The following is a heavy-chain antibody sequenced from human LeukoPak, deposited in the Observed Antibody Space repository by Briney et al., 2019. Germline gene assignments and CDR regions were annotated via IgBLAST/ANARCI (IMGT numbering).Heavy chain of an antibody. CDR2: FSSAGTDA. V-gene: IGHV3-30-3*01. Sequence: PGGSLRLSCAASGFIFSNHPLHWVRQAPGRGFEWVAVFSSAGTDAYYANPVKGRFTITRDTSKNSLDLQMKSLRPNDTAVYYCVRQASSFRNHHLYMDVSGKGTTVTVSS. J-gene: IGHJ6*03. CDR1: GFIFSNHP. CDR3: VRQASSFRNHHLYMDV. D-gene: IGHD1-14*01.